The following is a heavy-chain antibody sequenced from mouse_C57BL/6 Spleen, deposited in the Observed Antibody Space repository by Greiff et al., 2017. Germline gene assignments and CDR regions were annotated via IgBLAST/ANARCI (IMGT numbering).Heavy chain of an antibody. CDR3: ARVNYGNFLFDY. V-gene: IGHV5-16*01. CDR1: GFTFSDYY. D-gene: IGHD2-1*01. Sequence: EVQVVESEGGLVQPGSSMKLSCTASGFTFSDYYMAWVRQVPEKGLEWVANINYDGSSTYYLDSLKSRFIISRDNAKNILYLQMSSLKSEDTATYYCARVNYGNFLFDYWGQGTTRTVSS. J-gene: IGHJ2*01. CDR2: INYDGSST.